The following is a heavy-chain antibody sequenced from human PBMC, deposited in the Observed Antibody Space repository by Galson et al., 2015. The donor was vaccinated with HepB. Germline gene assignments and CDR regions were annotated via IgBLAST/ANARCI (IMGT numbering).Heavy chain of an antibody. J-gene: IGHJ4*02. D-gene: IGHD6-19*01. CDR2: ISGSGGST. CDR3: AKDTLQWLVRIVDY. V-gene: IGHV3-23*01. Sequence: SLRLSCAASGFTFSSYAMSWVRQAPGKGLEWVSAISGSGGSTYYADSVKGRFTISRDNSKNTLYLQMNSLRAEDTAVYYCAKDTLQWLVRIVDYWGQGTLVTVSS. CDR1: GFTFSSYA.